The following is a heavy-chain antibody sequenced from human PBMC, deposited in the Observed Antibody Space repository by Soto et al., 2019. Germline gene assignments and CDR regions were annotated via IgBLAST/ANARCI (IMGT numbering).Heavy chain of an antibody. Sequence: VGSVRHSCAAARFAYSSRAMRWGRLAAGKGLEWLSAISGSGGSTYYADSVKGRFTISRDNSKNTLYLQMNSLRAEDTAVYYCAKDPLDYGDHKGGVNNWFDPWGQGTLVTVSS. CDR3: AKDPLDYGDHKGGVNNWFDP. J-gene: IGHJ5*02. CDR1: RFAYSSRA. D-gene: IGHD4-17*01. CDR2: ISGSGGST. V-gene: IGHV3-23*01.